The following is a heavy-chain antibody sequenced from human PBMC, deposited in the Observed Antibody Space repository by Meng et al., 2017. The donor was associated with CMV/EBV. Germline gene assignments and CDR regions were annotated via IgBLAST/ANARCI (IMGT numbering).Heavy chain of an antibody. D-gene: IGHD3-10*01. Sequence: GGSLRLSCAASGFTFSSYAMHWVRRAPGKGLEWVAVISYDGSNKYYADSVKGRFTISRDNSKNTLYLQMNSLRAEDTAVYYCARDQGSGSYDYWGQGTLVTVSS. CDR2: ISYDGSNK. J-gene: IGHJ4*02. V-gene: IGHV3-30-3*01. CDR3: ARDQGSGSYDY. CDR1: GFTFSSYA.